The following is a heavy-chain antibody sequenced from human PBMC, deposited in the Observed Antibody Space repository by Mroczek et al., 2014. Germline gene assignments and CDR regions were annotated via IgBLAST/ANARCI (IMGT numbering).Heavy chain of an antibody. V-gene: IGHV4-59*01. CDR3: ARGVDSSGYSSEYYFDY. CDR2: IYYSGST. D-gene: IGHD3-22*01. J-gene: IGHJ4*02. Sequence: QVQLQESGPGLVKPSETLSLTCTVSGGSISSYYWSWIRQPPGKGLEWIGYIYYSGSTNYNPSLKSRVTISVDTSKNQFSLKLSSVTAADTAVYYCARGVDSSGYSSEYYFDYVGPGNPGHRLL. CDR1: GGSISSYY.